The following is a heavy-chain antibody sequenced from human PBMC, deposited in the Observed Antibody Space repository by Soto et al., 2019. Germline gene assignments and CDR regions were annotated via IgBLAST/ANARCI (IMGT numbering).Heavy chain of an antibody. J-gene: IGHJ5*02. CDR1: GYTFTIYG. CDR3: ARVGTGSYYDILTGYYGWFDH. CDR2: ISAYNGNT. V-gene: IGHV1-18*01. D-gene: IGHD3-9*01. Sequence: ASVKVSCKASGYTFTIYGISWVLQAPGQGLEWMGWISAYNGNTNYAQKLQSRVTMTTDTSTSTAYMELRSLRSDDTAVYYCARVGTGSYYDILTGYYGWFDHWG.